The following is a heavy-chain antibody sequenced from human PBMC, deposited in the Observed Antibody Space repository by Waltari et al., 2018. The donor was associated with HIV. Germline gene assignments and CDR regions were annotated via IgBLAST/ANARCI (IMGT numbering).Heavy chain of an antibody. V-gene: IGHV4-39*01. D-gene: IGHD2-2*01. CDR1: GGSITSNAFY. J-gene: IGHJ4*02. CDR3: ARRGDGFNQHARLDH. CDR2: MYNSGTT. Sequence: QLHLQESGPGLVKPSETLALTCTVSGGSITSNAFYWAWIRQPPGKGLEWIGLMYNSGTTDYNPSLKSRVSMSRDTSKNRFSLRLHSVTAADTAIYYCARRGDGFNQHARLDHWGPGTLVTVSS.